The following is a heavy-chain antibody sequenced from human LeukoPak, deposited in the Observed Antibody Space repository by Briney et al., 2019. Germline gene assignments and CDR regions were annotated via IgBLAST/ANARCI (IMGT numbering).Heavy chain of an antibody. CDR1: GFTFSSYE. CDR2: ISSSGSTI. J-gene: IGHJ4*02. Sequence: GGSLRLSCAASGFTFSSYEMNWVRQAPGKGLEWVSYISSSGSTIYYVDSVKGRFTISRDNAKNSLYLQMNSLRAEDTAVYYCARASGSASHSGDYWGQGTLVTVSS. D-gene: IGHD3-10*01. V-gene: IGHV3-48*03. CDR3: ARASGSASHSGDY.